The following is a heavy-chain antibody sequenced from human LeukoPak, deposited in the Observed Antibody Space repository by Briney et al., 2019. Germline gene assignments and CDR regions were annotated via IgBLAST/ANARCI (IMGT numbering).Heavy chain of an antibody. J-gene: IGHJ5*02. CDR3: ARDSGGYDPFDP. CDR1: GDITHY. Sequence: PSETLSLTCTVSGDITHYWGWIRQPPGKGLEWIGYIYHSGSTYYNPSLKCRVTISVDRSKNQFSLKLSSVTAADTAVYYCARDSGGYDPFDPWGQGTLVTVSS. V-gene: IGHV4-39*07. CDR2: IYHSGST. D-gene: IGHD5-12*01.